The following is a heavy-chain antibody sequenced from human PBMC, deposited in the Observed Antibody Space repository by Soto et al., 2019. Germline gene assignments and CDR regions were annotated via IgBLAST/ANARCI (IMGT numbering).Heavy chain of an antibody. CDR1: GYTFTSYC. CDR3: ARVGEYYYDSSGYYYGY. V-gene: IGHV1-18*01. Sequence: ASVKVSCKASGYTFTSYCISWVLQAPGQGLEWMGWISAYNGNTNYAQKLQGRVTMTTDTSTSTAYMELRSLRSDDTAVYYCARVGEYYYDSSGYYYGYWGQGTLVTV. D-gene: IGHD3-22*01. J-gene: IGHJ4*02. CDR2: ISAYNGNT.